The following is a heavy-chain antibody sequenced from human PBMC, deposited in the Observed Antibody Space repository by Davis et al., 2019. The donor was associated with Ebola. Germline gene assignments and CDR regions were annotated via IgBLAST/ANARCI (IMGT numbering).Heavy chain of an antibody. CDR1: GGTFSSYA. V-gene: IGHV1-46*01. Sequence: ASVKVSCKASGGTFSSYAISWVRQAPGQGLEWMGIINPSGGSTSYAQKFQGRVTMTRDTSTSTVYMELSSLRSEDTAVYYCAREQGTVTTSWFDPWGQGTLVTVSS. J-gene: IGHJ5*02. D-gene: IGHD4-17*01. CDR3: AREQGTVTTSWFDP. CDR2: INPSGGST.